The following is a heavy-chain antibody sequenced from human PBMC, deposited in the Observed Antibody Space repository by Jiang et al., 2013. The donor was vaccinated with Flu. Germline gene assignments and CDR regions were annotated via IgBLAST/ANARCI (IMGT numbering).Heavy chain of an antibody. J-gene: IGHJ4*02. Sequence: SISSGGYVLELDPPAPRKGLEWIGYIYYSGSTYYNPSLKSRVTISVDTSKNQFSLKLSSVTAADTAVYYCARAAAGETEPIYYFDYWGQGTLVTVSS. CDR3: ARAAAGETEPIYYFDY. CDR2: IYYSGST. CDR1: SISSGGYV. V-gene: IGHV4-31*02. D-gene: IGHD6-13*01.